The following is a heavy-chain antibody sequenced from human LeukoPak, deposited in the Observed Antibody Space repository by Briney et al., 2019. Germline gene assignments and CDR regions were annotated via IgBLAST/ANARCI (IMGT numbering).Heavy chain of an antibody. CDR1: GFTVSSNY. Sequence: GGSLRLSFAASGFTVSSNYMSWVRQAPGKGLEWGSVIYSGGSTYYADSVKGRFTISRDNSKNTLYLQMNSLRAEDTAVYYCAKDLDETYYYDSSGYYFDYWGQGTLVTVSS. CDR3: AKDLDETYYYDSSGYYFDY. D-gene: IGHD3-22*01. V-gene: IGHV3-53*01. CDR2: IYSGGST. J-gene: IGHJ4*02.